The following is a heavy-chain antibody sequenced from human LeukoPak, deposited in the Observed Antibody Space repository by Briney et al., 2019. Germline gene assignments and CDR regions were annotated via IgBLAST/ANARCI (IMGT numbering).Heavy chain of an antibody. Sequence: VGSLRLSCAASGFSLSKYWMHWVRHTPGEGLVWVSRIKEDGTYTSYADSVKGRFTISRDNARNTVFLQMNSLRAEDTAVYYCARDFDMGITPGDDFDFWGQGTLVTVSS. CDR3: ARDFDMGITPGDDFDF. J-gene: IGHJ4*02. CDR1: GFSLSKYW. CDR2: IKEDGTYT. V-gene: IGHV3-74*01. D-gene: IGHD3-9*01.